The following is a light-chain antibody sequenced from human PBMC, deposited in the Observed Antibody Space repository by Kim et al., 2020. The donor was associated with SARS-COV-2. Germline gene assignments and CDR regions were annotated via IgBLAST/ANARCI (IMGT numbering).Light chain of an antibody. CDR2: GAS. J-gene: IGKJ4*01. V-gene: IGKV3-15*01. Sequence: EIVMTQSPATLSVSPGEGAILSCRASQSVSHNLAWYQQKPGQAPRLLIHGASARATGIPGRFSGSGSGTEFTLTISSLQSGDFAVYYCQHYNNWPSLTFGGGTKVDIK. CDR1: QSVSHN. CDR3: QHYNNWPSLT.